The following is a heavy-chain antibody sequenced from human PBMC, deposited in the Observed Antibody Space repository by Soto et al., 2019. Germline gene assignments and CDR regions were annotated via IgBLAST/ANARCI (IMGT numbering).Heavy chain of an antibody. Sequence: EVQLVESGGDMVQPGRSPRLSCAASGFTFDDYAMHWVRQAPGKGLEWVSSISWNSGNIDYADSVKGRFTVSRDNAKNSLYLHMSSLRSEDTALYYCAKDASITTTYLAHWGQGTLVTVSS. CDR3: AKDASITTTYLAH. D-gene: IGHD1-1*01. J-gene: IGHJ4*02. V-gene: IGHV3-9*01. CDR2: ISWNSGNI. CDR1: GFTFDDYA.